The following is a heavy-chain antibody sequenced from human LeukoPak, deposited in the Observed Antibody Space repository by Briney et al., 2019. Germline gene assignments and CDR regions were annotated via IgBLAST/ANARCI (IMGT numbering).Heavy chain of an antibody. J-gene: IGHJ3*02. CDR3: AAGKEYEAFDI. V-gene: IGHV1-58*02. CDR1: GFTFSRSA. Sequence: SVTVSCKASGFTFSRSAMQWVRQARGQRLEWIGWIVVGSGNTNYAQKFQERVTITRDMSTSTAYMELSSLRSEDTAVYYCAAGKEYEAFDIWGQGTRVIVSS. D-gene: IGHD2/OR15-2a*01. CDR2: IVVGSGNT.